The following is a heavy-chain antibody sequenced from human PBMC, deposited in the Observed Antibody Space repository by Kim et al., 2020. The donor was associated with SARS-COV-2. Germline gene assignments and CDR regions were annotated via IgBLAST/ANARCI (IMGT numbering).Heavy chain of an antibody. J-gene: IGHJ4*02. CDR3: AKDTPLVAARPWVGY. CDR2: ISGSGGST. V-gene: IGHV3-23*01. Sequence: GGSLRLSCEASEFTFSSYAMSWVRQAPGKGLEWVSAISGSGGSTYYADSVKGRFTISRDNSKNTLYLQMNSLRAEDTAVYYCAKDTPLVAARPWVGYWGQGTLVTVSS. CDR1: EFTFSSYA. D-gene: IGHD6-6*01.